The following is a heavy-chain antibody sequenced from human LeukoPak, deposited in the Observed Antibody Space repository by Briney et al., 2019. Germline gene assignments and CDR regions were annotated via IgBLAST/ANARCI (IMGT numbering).Heavy chain of an antibody. D-gene: IGHD6-13*01. Sequence: SGGSLRLSCAASGNYWMHWVRQAPGKGLVWVSHINSDGSWTSYADSVKGRFTISKDNAKNTVYLQMNSLRAEDTAVYYCAREGIAAPFDYWGQGTLVTVSS. CDR3: AREGIAAPFDY. J-gene: IGHJ4*02. V-gene: IGHV3-74*01. CDR2: INSDGSWT. CDR1: GNYW.